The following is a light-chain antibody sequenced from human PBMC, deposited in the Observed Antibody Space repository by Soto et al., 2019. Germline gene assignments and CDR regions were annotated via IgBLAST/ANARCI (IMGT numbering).Light chain of an antibody. CDR3: SSYTSSRSSVV. CDR1: SSDVGAYNY. V-gene: IGLV2-14*01. Sequence: QSALTQPASVSGSPGQSITISCTGTSSDVGAYNYVSWYQQHPGKAPKLMIYEVSNRPSGVSSRFSGSKSGNTASLTISGLQADDEADYYCSSYTSSRSSVVFGGGTKVTVL. J-gene: IGLJ2*01. CDR2: EVS.